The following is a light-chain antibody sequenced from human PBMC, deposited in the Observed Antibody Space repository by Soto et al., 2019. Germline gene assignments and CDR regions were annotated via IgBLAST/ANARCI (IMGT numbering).Light chain of an antibody. Sequence: QSVLAQPASVSGSPGQSITISCTGTTSDVGGFRYVSWYQQHPGKAPKLIIYEVSNRPSGVSNRFSGSKSGNTASLTISGLQADDEADYCCSSYTAGSIYLIFGGGTKLTVL. CDR3: SSYTAGSIYLI. V-gene: IGLV2-14*01. CDR1: TSDVGGFRY. CDR2: EVS. J-gene: IGLJ2*01.